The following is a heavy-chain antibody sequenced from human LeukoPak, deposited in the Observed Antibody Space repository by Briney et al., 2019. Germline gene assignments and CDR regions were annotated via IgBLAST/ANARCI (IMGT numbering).Heavy chain of an antibody. J-gene: IGHJ4*02. V-gene: IGHV4-34*01. CDR2: INHSGST. Sequence: SETLSLTCAVYGGSFSGYYWSWIRQPPGKGLEWIGEINHSGSTNYNPSLKSRVTISVDASKNQFSLKLSSVTAADTAVYYCARGGDGYNLDYFDYWGQGTLVTVSS. CDR3: ARGGDGYNLDYFDY. D-gene: IGHD5-24*01. CDR1: GGSFSGYY.